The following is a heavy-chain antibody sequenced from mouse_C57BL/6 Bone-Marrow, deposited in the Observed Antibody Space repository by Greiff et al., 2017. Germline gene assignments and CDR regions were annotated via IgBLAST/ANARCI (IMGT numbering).Heavy chain of an antibody. CDR3: ARLRFGSSYKVCYFDV. D-gene: IGHD1-1*01. Sequence: EVQRVESGGGLVQPGGSLKLSCAASGFTFSDYYMYWVRQTPEKRLEWVAYISNGGGSTYYPDTVKGRFTISRDNAKNTLYLQMSRLKSEDTAMYYCARLRFGSSYKVCYFDVWGTGTTVTVSS. V-gene: IGHV5-12*01. CDR1: GFTFSDYY. J-gene: IGHJ1*03. CDR2: ISNGGGST.